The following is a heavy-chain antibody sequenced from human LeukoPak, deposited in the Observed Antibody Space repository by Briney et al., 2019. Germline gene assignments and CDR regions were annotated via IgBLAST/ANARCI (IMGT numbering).Heavy chain of an antibody. Sequence: GGSLRLSCAASGFTFTNYAMSWVRQAPGKGLEWVSGISGSGGTTYYAESVKGRFTISRDNSKSTLYLQMSSLRAEDTAVYLCAKEGSDYYDVSGAPFDSWGQGTLVTLSS. D-gene: IGHD3-22*01. J-gene: IGHJ4*02. CDR3: AKEGSDYYDVSGAPFDS. CDR2: ISGSGGTT. CDR1: GFTFTNYA. V-gene: IGHV3-23*01.